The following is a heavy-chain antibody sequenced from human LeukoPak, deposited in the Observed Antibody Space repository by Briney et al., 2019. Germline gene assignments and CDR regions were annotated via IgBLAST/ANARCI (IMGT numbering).Heavy chain of an antibody. CDR3: ARGAFDP. V-gene: IGHV3-7*01. Sequence: GGSLRLSCVASGFTFTSHWMSWVRQAPGKGLEWVANIKQDGSEKYYVDSVKGRFTISRDNAKNSVYLQMNSLRAEDAAVYYCARGAFDPWGQGTLVSVSS. CDR2: IKQDGSEK. CDR1: GFTFTSHW. J-gene: IGHJ5*02.